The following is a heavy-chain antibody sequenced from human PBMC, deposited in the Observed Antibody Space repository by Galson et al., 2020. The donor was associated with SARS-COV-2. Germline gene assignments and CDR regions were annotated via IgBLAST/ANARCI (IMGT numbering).Heavy chain of an antibody. Sequence: GGSLRLSCAASGFTFSSYSMNWVRQAPGKGLEWVSYISSSSSTIYYADSVKGRFTISRDNAKNSLYLQMNSLRDEDTAVYYCARGPYCTNGVCYSFDYWGQGTLVTVSS. J-gene: IGHJ4*02. CDR3: ARGPYCTNGVCYSFDY. V-gene: IGHV3-48*02. CDR2: ISSSSSTI. CDR1: GFTFSSYS. D-gene: IGHD2-8*01.